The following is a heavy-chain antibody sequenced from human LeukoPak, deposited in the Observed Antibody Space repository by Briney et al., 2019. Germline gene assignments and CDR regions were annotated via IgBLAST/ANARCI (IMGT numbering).Heavy chain of an antibody. CDR2: IYPGDSTT. CDR1: GYSFTNYW. D-gene: IGHD3-22*01. Sequence: GESLQISCKGSGYSFTNYWIGWVRQMPGKGLEWMGIIYPGDSTTKYSPSFEGQVLISVDKSISTAYLHWGSLKASDTAMYFCARRGYSPSDVVDVWGQGTMVTVS. V-gene: IGHV5-51*01. J-gene: IGHJ3*01. CDR3: ARRGYSPSDVVDV.